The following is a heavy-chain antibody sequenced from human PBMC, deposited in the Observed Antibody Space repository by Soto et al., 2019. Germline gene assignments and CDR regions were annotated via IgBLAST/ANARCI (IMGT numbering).Heavy chain of an antibody. J-gene: IGHJ5*02. Sequence: NPSETLSLTCTVSGGSVRSDYYYWSWIRQPPGKGLEWIGCIYYSGSTNYNPSLKSRVTISLDTSKNQFSLKLSSVTAADTAVYYCARESYDSSGYYSRWFDPWGQGTLVTVSS. CDR1: GGSVRSDYYY. CDR2: IYYSGST. CDR3: ARESYDSSGYYSRWFDP. D-gene: IGHD3-22*01. V-gene: IGHV4-61*01.